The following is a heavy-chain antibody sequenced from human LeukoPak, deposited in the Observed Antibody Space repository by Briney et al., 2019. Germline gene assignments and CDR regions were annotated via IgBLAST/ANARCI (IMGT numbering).Heavy chain of an antibody. CDR3: AGKSKWEPLPYYYGMDV. V-gene: IGHV1-46*01. Sequence: ASVEVSCKASGYTFTSYYMHWVRQAPGQGLEWMGIINPSGGSTSYAQKFQGRVTMTRDTSTSTVYMELSSLRSEDTAVYYCAGKSKWEPLPYYYGMDVWGQGTTVTVSS. J-gene: IGHJ6*02. CDR2: INPSGGST. D-gene: IGHD1-26*01. CDR1: GYTFTSYY.